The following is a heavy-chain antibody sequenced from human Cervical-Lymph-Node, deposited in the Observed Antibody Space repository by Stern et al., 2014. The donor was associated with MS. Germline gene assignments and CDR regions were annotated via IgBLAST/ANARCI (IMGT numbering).Heavy chain of an antibody. Sequence: QVTLRESGPALVKPTQTLTLTCTFSGFSLSTSGMRVSWIRQPPGKALEWLGRIEWDDDKFYSTSLKTRLTISKDTSKNQVVLTMTNMDPVDTATYYCARSPPYYEFWNDYYYFDYWGQGTLVAVSS. CDR1: GFSLSTSGMR. V-gene: IGHV2-70*04. CDR2: IEWDDDK. CDR3: ARSPPYYEFWNDYYYFDY. J-gene: IGHJ4*02. D-gene: IGHD3-3*01.